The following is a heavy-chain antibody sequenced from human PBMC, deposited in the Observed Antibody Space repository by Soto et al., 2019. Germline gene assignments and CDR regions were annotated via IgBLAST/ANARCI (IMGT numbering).Heavy chain of an antibody. CDR3: ARCPQPPDTADPYAVDV. Sequence: QVQLVQSGTEVKKPGASVKVSCKASGGTFSRSGFHWVRQAPGQGLEWMGMIVPSVDATNYAQKFQARVTISADQFTSTVYMELRSLRSEDTAVYYCARCPQPPDTADPYAVDVWGQGTRVIVSS. V-gene: IGHV1-69*18. CDR2: IVPSVDAT. D-gene: IGHD5-18*01. CDR1: GGTFSRSG. J-gene: IGHJ6*02.